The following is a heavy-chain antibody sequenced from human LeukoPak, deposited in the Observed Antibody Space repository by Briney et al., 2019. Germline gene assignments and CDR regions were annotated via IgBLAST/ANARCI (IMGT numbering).Heavy chain of an antibody. J-gene: IGHJ4*02. D-gene: IGHD6-13*01. CDR3: ARSQQLGY. CDR2: IKQDGSEK. V-gene: IGHV3-7*01. CDR1: GFTFSSYW. Sequence: PGGSLRLSCAASGFTFSSYWMSWVRQAPGKGLEWVAKIKQDGSEKNYVDSVKGRFTTSRDNAKNALYLQMNSLRAEDTAVYYCARSQQLGYWGQGALVTVSS.